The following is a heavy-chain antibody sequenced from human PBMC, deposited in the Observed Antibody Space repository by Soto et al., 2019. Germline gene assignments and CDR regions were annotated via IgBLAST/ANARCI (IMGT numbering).Heavy chain of an antibody. J-gene: IGHJ1*01. Sequence: SETLSLTCTVSGASITDSYWSWIRQPPEKGLEWIGYIDFSGVATYNPSLKSRATMSRDTSKNEFSLKLTSVTAADTAIYYCARGDSDLAVSEAAYWGQGTLVTVS. V-gene: IGHV4-59*01. CDR1: GASITDSY. CDR2: IDFSGVA. D-gene: IGHD2-15*01. CDR3: ARGDSDLAVSEAAY.